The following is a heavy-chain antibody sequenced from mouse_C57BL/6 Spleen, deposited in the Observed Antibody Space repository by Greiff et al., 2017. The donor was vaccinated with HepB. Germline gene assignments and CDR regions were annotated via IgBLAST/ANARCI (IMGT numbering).Heavy chain of an antibody. CDR2: ISSGSSTI. Sequence: EVHLVESGGGLVKPGGSLKLSCAASGFTFSDYGMHWVRQAPGKGLEWVAYISSGSSTIYYADTVKGRFTISRENAKNTLFLQMTSLRSEDTAMYYCVRGTVVASYWYFDVWGTGTTVTVSS. J-gene: IGHJ1*03. CDR1: GFTFSDYG. D-gene: IGHD1-1*01. V-gene: IGHV5-17*01. CDR3: VRGTVVASYWYFDV.